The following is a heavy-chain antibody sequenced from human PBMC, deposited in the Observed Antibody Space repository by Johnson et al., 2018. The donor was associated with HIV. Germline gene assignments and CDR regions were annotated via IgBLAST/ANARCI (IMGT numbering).Heavy chain of an antibody. CDR1: GFTFSSYA. CDR3: ARVAPAHDAFDI. Sequence: QVQLVESGGGVVQPGRSLRLSCAASGFTFSSYAMHWVRQAPGKGLEWVAVISYDGSNKYYADSVKGRFTISRDNSKNTRYLQMNSLRAEDTAVYYCARVAPAHDAFDIWGQGTMVTVSS. V-gene: IGHV3-30*04. CDR2: ISYDGSNK. D-gene: IGHD2-2*01. J-gene: IGHJ3*02.